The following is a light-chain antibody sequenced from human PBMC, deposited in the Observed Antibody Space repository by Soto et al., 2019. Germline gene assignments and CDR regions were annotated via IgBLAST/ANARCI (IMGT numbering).Light chain of an antibody. V-gene: IGLV2-14*03. CDR1: SSDVGGYDY. CDR3: SSYTSSSTPYV. J-gene: IGLJ1*01. CDR2: DVS. Sequence: QSALTQPASVSGSPGQSITISCTGSSSDVGGYDYVSWYQHHSGKAPKLMIHDVSNRPSGVSNRFSGSKSGNTASLTISGLQAEDEADYYCSSYTSSSTPYVFGTGTKLTVL.